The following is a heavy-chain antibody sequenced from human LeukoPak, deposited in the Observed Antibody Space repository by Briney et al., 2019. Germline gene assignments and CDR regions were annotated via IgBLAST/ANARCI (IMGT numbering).Heavy chain of an antibody. J-gene: IGHJ3*02. D-gene: IGHD3-10*01. CDR2: IYHSGST. CDR1: GGSLSSGGYS. Sequence: PSQTLSLTCAVSGGSLSSGGYSWSWIRQPPGKGLEWTGYIYHSGSTYYNPSLKSRVTISVDRSKNQFSLKLSSVTAADTAVYYCARARTNYYGSGSYGAFDIWGQGTMVTVSS. CDR3: ARARTNYYGSGSYGAFDI. V-gene: IGHV4-30-2*01.